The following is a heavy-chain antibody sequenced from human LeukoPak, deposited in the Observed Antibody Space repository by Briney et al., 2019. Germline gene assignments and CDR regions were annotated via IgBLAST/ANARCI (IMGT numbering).Heavy chain of an antibody. J-gene: IGHJ6*02. Sequence: GGSLRLSCAASGFTVSSNYMSWVRQAPGKGLEWVSYISSSSTIYYADSVKGRFTISRDNAKDSLYLQMNSLRDEDTAVYYCARKGGWLHNYYYYYGMDVWGQGTTVTVSS. CDR1: GFTVSSNY. D-gene: IGHD5-12*01. V-gene: IGHV3-69-1*01. CDR3: ARKGGWLHNYYYYYGMDV. CDR2: ISSSSTI.